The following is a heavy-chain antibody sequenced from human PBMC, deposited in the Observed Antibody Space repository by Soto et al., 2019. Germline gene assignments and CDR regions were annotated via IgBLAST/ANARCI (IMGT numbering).Heavy chain of an antibody. CDR1: GYTFTSYY. Sequence: ASVKVSCKASGYTFTSYYIHWVRQAPGQGLEWMGIINPSGGSTSYAKKFQGRVTMTRETSTSTYNMELSGRSSEDTALYYCVRLMSSGWDNCCAHGLGVWGQ. CDR2: INPSGGST. V-gene: IGHV1-46*01. CDR3: VRLMSSGWDNCCAHGLGV. J-gene: IGHJ6*02. D-gene: IGHD6-19*01.